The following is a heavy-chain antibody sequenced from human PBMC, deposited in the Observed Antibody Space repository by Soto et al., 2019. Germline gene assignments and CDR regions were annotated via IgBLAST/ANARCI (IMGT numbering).Heavy chain of an antibody. CDR1: GGSISSYY. V-gene: IGHV4-59*05. Sequence: PSETLSLTCTVSGGSISSYYWSWIRQPPGKGLEWIGSIYYSGSTYYNPSLKSRVTISVDTSKNQFSLKLSSVTAADTAVYYCARQTLGGVATVDYWGQGTLVTVSS. CDR2: IYYSGST. D-gene: IGHD3-3*01. CDR3: ARQTLGGVATVDY. J-gene: IGHJ4*02.